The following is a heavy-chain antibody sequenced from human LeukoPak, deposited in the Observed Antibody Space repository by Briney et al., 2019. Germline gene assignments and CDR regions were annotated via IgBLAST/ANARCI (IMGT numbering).Heavy chain of an antibody. CDR1: GGSFSGYY. CDR2: VNHSGST. CDR3: ARHTHPNYYDSSGYYSDAFDI. J-gene: IGHJ3*02. Sequence: PSETLSLTCAVYGGSFSGYYWSWIRQPPGKGLEWIGEVNHSGSTNYNPSLKSRVTISVDTSKNQFSLKLSSVTAADTAVYYCARHTHPNYYDSSGYYSDAFDIWGQGTMVTVSS. D-gene: IGHD3-22*01. V-gene: IGHV4-34*01.